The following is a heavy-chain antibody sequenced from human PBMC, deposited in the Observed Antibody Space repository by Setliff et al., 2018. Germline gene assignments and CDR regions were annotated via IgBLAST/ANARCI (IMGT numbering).Heavy chain of an antibody. CDR1: GGSLSGYY. D-gene: IGHD2-15*01. J-gene: IGHJ2*01. V-gene: IGHV4-34*01. CDR2: IDHSGRT. Sequence: PSETLSLTCAVYGGSLSGYYWTWIRQPPGKGLEWIGEIDHSGRTNYNPSLRSRVTISLDTSKQQFSLNLIPVTAADTAVYYCARYGGGHFWFFGLWGRGTLVTVS. CDR3: ARYGGGHFWFFGL.